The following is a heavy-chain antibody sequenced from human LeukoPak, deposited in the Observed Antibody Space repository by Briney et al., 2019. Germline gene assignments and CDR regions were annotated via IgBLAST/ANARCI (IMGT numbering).Heavy chain of an antibody. Sequence: ASVKVSCKASGYTFTGYYMHWVRQAPGQGLEWMGWINPNSGGTNYAQKFQGRVTMTRDTSISTAYMELSRLRSDDTAVYYCARGCPAARRGGNNWFDPWGQGTLVTVSS. J-gene: IGHJ5*02. CDR1: GYTFTGYY. V-gene: IGHV1-2*02. CDR2: INPNSGGT. D-gene: IGHD2-2*01. CDR3: ARGCPAARRGGNNWFDP.